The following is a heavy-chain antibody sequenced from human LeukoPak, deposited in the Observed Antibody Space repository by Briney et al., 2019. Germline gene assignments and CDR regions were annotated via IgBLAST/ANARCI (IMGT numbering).Heavy chain of an antibody. CDR2: INPNSGGT. Sequence: ASVKVSCKASGYTFTGYYMHWVRQAPGQGLEWMERINPNSGGTNYAQKFQGRVTMTRDTSISTAYMELSRLRSDDTAVYYCASFAGRDYYGMDVWGQGTTVTVSS. CDR1: GYTFTGYY. CDR3: ASFAGRDYYGMDV. D-gene: IGHD3-3*01. J-gene: IGHJ6*02. V-gene: IGHV1-2*06.